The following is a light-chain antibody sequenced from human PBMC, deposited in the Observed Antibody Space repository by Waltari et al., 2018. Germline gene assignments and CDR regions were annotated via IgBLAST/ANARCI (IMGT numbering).Light chain of an antibody. Sequence: QSALTQPASVSGSPGQSITISCTGRSSDVGNYTRVSWYQQHPGKAPKLMIYAVSKRPSGVSDRFSGSKSGDTASLTISGLQPEDEADYFCCSYAGSSKGVFGGGTKVTVL. J-gene: IGLJ2*01. CDR2: AVS. CDR3: CSYAGSSKGV. V-gene: IGLV2-23*02. CDR1: SSDVGNYTR.